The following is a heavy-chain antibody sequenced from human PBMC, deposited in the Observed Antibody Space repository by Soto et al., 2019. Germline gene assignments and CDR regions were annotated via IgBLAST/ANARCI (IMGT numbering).Heavy chain of an antibody. CDR3: AREGRYSGSDYFDY. CDR1: GFTFSSYS. Sequence: PGGSLRLSCGASGFTFSSYSMNWVRPAPGKGQECISYISSSSSTIFYADSVKGRFTISRDNDKNSLYLQMNNLRDEDTAVYFCAREGRYSGSDYFDYWGQGTLVTVSS. CDR2: ISSSSSTI. D-gene: IGHD5-12*01. J-gene: IGHJ4*02. V-gene: IGHV3-48*02.